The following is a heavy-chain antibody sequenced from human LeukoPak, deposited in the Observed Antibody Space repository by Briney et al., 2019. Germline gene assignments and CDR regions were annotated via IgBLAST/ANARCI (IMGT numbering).Heavy chain of an antibody. CDR1: GYTLTELS. CDR3: ARDLYDSPSDAFDI. V-gene: IGHV1-24*01. J-gene: IGHJ3*02. CDR2: FDPEDGET. Sequence: ASVKVSCKVSGYTLTELSMHWVRQAPGKGLEWMGGFDPEDGETIYAQKFQGRVTMTEDTSTDTAYMELSSLRSEDTAVYYCARDLYDSPSDAFDIWGQGTMVTVSS. D-gene: IGHD3-22*01.